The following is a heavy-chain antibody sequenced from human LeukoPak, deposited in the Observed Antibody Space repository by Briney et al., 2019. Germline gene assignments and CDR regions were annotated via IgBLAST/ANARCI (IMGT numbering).Heavy chain of an antibody. CDR3: AKDGAQYSSGPECDP. CDR1: GLHFSGTA. V-gene: IGHV3-23*01. J-gene: IGHJ5*02. CDR2: ISHDGMNA. Sequence: GGSLRLSCAASGLHFSGTAMSWVRQAPGKGLEWVSAISHDGMNAYYADSVKGRFTISRDNSKKTVSLEMSSLTAADTGVYYCAKDGAQYSSGPECDPRGQGALVTVS. D-gene: IGHD6-19*01.